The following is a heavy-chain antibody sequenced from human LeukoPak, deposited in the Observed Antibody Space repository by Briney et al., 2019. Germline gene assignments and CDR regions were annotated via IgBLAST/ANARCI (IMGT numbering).Heavy chain of an antibody. CDR2: ISYDGSNK. CDR3: ARDTYGSGSYYNAPLDY. CDR1: GFTFSSYA. Sequence: GGSLRLSCAASGFTFSSYAMHWVRQAPGKGLEWVAVISYDGSNKYYADSVKGRFTISRDNSKNTLYLQMNSLRAEDTAVYYCARDTYGSGSYYNAPLDYWGQGTLATVSS. D-gene: IGHD3-10*01. V-gene: IGHV3-30*04. J-gene: IGHJ4*02.